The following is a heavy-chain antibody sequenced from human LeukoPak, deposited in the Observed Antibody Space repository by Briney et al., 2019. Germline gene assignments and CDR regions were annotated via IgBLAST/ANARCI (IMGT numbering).Heavy chain of an antibody. Sequence: GGSLRLSCAASGFTFSNYAMSWVRQAPGKGLEWVSAIGVNTYYTDSVKGRFTISRDNAKNTLYLQMNSLRAEDTAVYYCAKDLTAMVTCFFDYWGQGTLVTVSS. CDR3: AKDLTAMVTCFFDY. CDR2: IGVNT. CDR1: GFTFSNYA. J-gene: IGHJ4*02. V-gene: IGHV3-23*01. D-gene: IGHD5-18*01.